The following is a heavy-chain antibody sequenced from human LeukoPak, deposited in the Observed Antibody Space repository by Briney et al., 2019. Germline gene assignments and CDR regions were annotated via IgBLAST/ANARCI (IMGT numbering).Heavy chain of an antibody. Sequence: GASLRLSCSASGFTFSDHGLHWVRQAPGKGLEWVSYISSSSTIYYADSVKGRFTVSRDDAKNSLYLQMNSLRAEDTAVYYCARAFDYWGQGTLVTVSS. V-gene: IGHV3-69-1*01. CDR1: GFTFSDHG. CDR3: ARAFDY. J-gene: IGHJ4*02. CDR2: ISSSSTI.